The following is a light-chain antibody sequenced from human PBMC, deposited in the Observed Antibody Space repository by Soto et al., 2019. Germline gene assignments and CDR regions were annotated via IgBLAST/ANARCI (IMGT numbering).Light chain of an antibody. CDR1: QRIDNY. Sequence: DIETTRSRSSLSSSVGDRFSITCRPSQRIDNYSNWYQQKPGKAPKLLIHAIYTLERGIPSRFSGSGSGTDFTLTIDSLQPDNFATYYCQQTYITPYTFGQGTRLEIK. V-gene: IGKV1-39*01. J-gene: IGKJ5*01. CDR2: AIY. CDR3: QQTYITPYT.